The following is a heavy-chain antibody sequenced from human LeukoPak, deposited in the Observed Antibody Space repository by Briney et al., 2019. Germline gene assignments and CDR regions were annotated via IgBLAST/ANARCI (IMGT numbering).Heavy chain of an antibody. CDR3: AKGVGYDILTGYYIDY. Sequence: HPGGSLRLSCAASGFTFSSYAMSWVRQAPGKGLEWVSAISGSGGSTYYADSVKGRFTISRDNSKNTLYLQMNSLRAEDTAVYYCAKGVGYDILTGYYIDYWGQGTLVTVSS. J-gene: IGHJ4*02. V-gene: IGHV3-23*01. CDR2: ISGSGGST. D-gene: IGHD3-9*01. CDR1: GFTFSSYA.